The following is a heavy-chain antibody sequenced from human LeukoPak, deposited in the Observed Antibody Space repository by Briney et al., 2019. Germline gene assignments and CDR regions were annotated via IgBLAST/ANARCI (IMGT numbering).Heavy chain of an antibody. V-gene: IGHV3-48*03. CDR2: ISSSGSTI. CDR1: GFTFSSYE. D-gene: IGHD3-22*01. Sequence: GGSLRLSCAASGFTFSSYEMNWVRQAPGKGLEWVSYISSSGSTIYYADSVKGRFTISRDNAKNSLYLQMNSLRAEDTAVYYCAKTYYYDSSGYYDYYYYYMDVWGKGTTVTVSS. CDR3: AKTYYYDSSGYYDYYYYYMDV. J-gene: IGHJ6*03.